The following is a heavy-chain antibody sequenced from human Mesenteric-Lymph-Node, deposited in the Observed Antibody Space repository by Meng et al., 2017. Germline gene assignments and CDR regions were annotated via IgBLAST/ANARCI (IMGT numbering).Heavy chain of an antibody. J-gene: IGHJ4*02. CDR1: GGCITTHW. CDR3: ATHNDDYSLDY. V-gene: IGHV4-4*02. Sequence: PASGPRVGSPSVPLFLFGAVAGGCITTHWWRGVRQPPGKGMGLIGDIHNSGASHYSPSLKSCVIISVATSKNQLSLKLTSVTAAATAVYYCATHNDDYSLDYWGQGTLVTVSS. D-gene: IGHD4-11*01. CDR2: IHNSGAS.